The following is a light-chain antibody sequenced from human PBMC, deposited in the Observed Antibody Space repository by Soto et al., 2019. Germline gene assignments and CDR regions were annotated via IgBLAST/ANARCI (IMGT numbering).Light chain of an antibody. CDR1: QSVSYW. Sequence: DIHMTPSPSTLSASVGDRVTITCRASQSVSYWLAWYQQKPGKAPKLLIHDASSLESRVPSRFRGGGSGQAFTHTISGLQPDDFATYYCQQYGFSFGPGTKVEMK. CDR3: QQYGFS. V-gene: IGKV1-5*01. CDR2: DAS. J-gene: IGKJ3*01.